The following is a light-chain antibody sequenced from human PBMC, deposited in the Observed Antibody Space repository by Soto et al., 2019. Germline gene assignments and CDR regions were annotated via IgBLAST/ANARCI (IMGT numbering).Light chain of an antibody. V-gene: IGKV1-5*03. Sequence: IHMTQSPSNLSGSVGDRVTITCRASQTISSWLAWYQQKPGKAPKLLIYKASTLKSGVPSRFSGSGSGTEFTLTISSLQPDDFATYYCQHYNSYSEAFGQGTKVDIK. CDR3: QHYNSYSEA. J-gene: IGKJ1*01. CDR1: QTISSW. CDR2: KAS.